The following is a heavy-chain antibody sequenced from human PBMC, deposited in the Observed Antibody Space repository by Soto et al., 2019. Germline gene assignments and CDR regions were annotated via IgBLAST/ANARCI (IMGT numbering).Heavy chain of an antibody. D-gene: IGHD2-21*02. CDR3: ARDGGDWVGSMDV. J-gene: IGHJ6*03. Sequence: PGGSLRLSCAASGFTFSSYSMNWVRQAPGQGLEWISYISSSSSTTYYADSVKGRFTISRDNAKNSLYLQVNSLRAVDTAVYYCARDGGDWVGSMDVWGKGTTVTVSS. CDR1: GFTFSSYS. V-gene: IGHV3-48*01. CDR2: ISSSSSTT.